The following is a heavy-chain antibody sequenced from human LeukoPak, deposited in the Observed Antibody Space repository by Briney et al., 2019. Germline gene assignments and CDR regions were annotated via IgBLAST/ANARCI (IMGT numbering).Heavy chain of an antibody. CDR3: ARGYCSGGSCLEIDY. V-gene: IGHV1-18*01. Sequence: ASVKVSCKASGYTFTSYGISWVRQAPGQGLEWMGWISAYNGNTNYAQKLQGRVTMTTDTSTSTAYMELRSLRSDDTAVYYCARGYCSGGSCLEIDYWGQGTLVTVSS. J-gene: IGHJ4*02. CDR2: ISAYNGNT. CDR1: GYTFTSYG. D-gene: IGHD2-15*01.